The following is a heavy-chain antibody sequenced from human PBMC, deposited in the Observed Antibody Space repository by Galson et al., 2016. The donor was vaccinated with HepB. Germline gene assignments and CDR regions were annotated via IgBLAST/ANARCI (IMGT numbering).Heavy chain of an antibody. D-gene: IGHD6-19*01. CDR2: IYNTGNT. CDR1: GGSISSNY. Sequence: SETLSLTCTVSGGSISSNYCAWIRQPPGEGLEWIGYIYNTGNTNYNPSLKSRVAMSVDSSKNQFSLRLSSVTAADTAVYYCARGLGSGWDGDDAFDLWGQGTRVTVSS. V-gene: IGHV4-59*01. CDR3: ARGLGSGWDGDDAFDL. J-gene: IGHJ3*01.